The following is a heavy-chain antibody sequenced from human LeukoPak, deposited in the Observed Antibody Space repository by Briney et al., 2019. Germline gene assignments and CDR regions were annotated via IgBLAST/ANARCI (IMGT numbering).Heavy chain of an antibody. V-gene: IGHV1-46*01. CDR1: GFTFSSYA. J-gene: IGHJ3*02. D-gene: IGHD6-13*01. CDR2: INPSGGST. CDR3: ARDVRVRSSWTDDAFDI. Sequence: GGSLRLSCAASGFTFSSYAMHWVRQAPGQGLEWMGIINPSGGSTSYAQKFQGRVTMTRDMSTSTVYMELSSLRSEDTAVYYCARDVRVRSSWTDDAFDIWGQGTMVTVSS.